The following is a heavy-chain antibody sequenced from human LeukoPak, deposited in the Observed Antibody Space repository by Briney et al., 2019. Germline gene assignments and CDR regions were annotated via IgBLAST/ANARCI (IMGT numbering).Heavy chain of an antibody. J-gene: IGHJ4*02. Sequence: PGGSLRLSCAASGFTFTSYAMNWVRQAPGKGLEWVSFISASGSSTHYADSVKGRFTISRDNSNNTLYLQINSLRAEDTAAYYCAKGAQYDFWTGYTLEYFDVWDKGTLVTVSS. V-gene: IGHV3-23*01. CDR2: ISASGSST. D-gene: IGHD3-3*01. CDR3: AKGAQYDFWTGYTLEYFDV. CDR1: GFTFTSYA.